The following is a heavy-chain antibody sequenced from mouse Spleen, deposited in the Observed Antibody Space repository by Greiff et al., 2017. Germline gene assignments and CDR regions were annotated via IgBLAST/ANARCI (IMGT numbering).Heavy chain of an antibody. V-gene: IGHV2-6-4*01. Sequence: VQLQESGPGLVAPSQSLSITCTVSGFSLSRYSVHWVRQPPGKGLEWLGMIWGGGSTDYNSALKSRLSISKDNSKSQVFLKMNSLQTDDTAMYYCASLLDTYEGYAMDYWGQGTSVTVSS. D-gene: IGHD5-1-1*01. CDR2: IWGGGST. CDR1: GFSLSRYS. J-gene: IGHJ4*01. CDR3: ASLLDTYEGYAMDY.